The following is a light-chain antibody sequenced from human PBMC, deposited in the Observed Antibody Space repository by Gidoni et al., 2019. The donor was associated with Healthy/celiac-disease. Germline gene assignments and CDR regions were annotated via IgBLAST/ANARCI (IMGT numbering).Light chain of an antibody. Sequence: QSALTQPVSVSGSPGQSLTISCTGTSSDVGGYNYVSWYQQHPGKAPKLMIYDVSNRPSGVSNRFSGSKSGNTASLTISGLQAEDEADYYCSSYTSSSTRVFGTGTKVTVL. CDR3: SSYTSSSTRV. J-gene: IGLJ1*01. V-gene: IGLV2-14*03. CDR2: DVS. CDR1: SSDVGGYNY.